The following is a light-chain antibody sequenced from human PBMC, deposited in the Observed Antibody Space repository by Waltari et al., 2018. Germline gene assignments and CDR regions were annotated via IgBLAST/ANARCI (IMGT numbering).Light chain of an antibody. Sequence: DIQMTQSPSSVSASVGDRVTITCRASQYIRNWLAWYQQKPGKAQELLISAASTLQSGVPSRFSGSGSGTDFTLTISSLQPEDFATYYCQQTYSFPLTFGGGTKVEIK. CDR3: QQTYSFPLT. CDR1: QYIRNW. CDR2: AAS. J-gene: IGKJ4*01. V-gene: IGKV1-12*01.